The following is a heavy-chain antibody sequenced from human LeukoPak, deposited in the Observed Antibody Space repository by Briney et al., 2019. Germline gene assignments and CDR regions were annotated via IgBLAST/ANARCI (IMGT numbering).Heavy chain of an antibody. CDR3: AKRQHYYDSSGYVSP. D-gene: IGHD3-22*01. J-gene: IGHJ5*02. V-gene: IGHV3-7*01. CDR2: IKQDGSKK. CDR1: GFTFSSYW. Sequence: GGSLRLSCSASGFTFSSYWMTWVRQAPGKGLEWVANIKQDGSKKNYVDSLKGRFTISRDNAKNSLYLQMNNLRADDTAVYYCAKRQHYYDSSGYVSPWGQGTLVTVSS.